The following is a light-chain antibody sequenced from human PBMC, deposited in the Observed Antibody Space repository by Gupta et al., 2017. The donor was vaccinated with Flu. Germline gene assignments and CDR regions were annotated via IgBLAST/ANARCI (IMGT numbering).Light chain of an antibody. CDR1: QSVSSY. CDR2: AAS. V-gene: IGKV3-11*01. J-gene: IGKJ2*01. CDR3: QQRSSWPPTT. Sequence: EIVLTQSPVTLSLSPGERATLSCRASQSVSSYLAWYQQKPGQAPRLLINAASNRATGIPARFSGSGSGTDFTLTISSVEPEDFAVYYCQQRSSWPPTTFGQGTKLEMK.